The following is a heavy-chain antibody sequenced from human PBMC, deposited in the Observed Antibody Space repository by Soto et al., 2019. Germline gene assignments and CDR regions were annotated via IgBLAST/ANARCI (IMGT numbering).Heavy chain of an antibody. CDR1: GFTFSSYA. V-gene: IGHV3-23*01. CDR3: AKDLLAMIGYWYFDL. Sequence: EVQPLESGGGLVQPGGSLRLSCAASGFTFSSYAMSWVRQAPGKGLEWVSAISGSGGSTYYADSVKGRFTISRDNSKNTLYLQMNSLRAEDTAVYYCAKDLLAMIGYWYFDLWGRGTLVTVSS. CDR2: ISGSGGST. D-gene: IGHD3-22*01. J-gene: IGHJ2*01.